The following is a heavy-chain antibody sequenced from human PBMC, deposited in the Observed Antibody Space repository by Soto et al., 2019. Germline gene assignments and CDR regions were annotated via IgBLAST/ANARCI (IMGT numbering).Heavy chain of an antibody. J-gene: IGHJ4*02. CDR2: IYYSGST. CDR1: GGSISSSSYY. Sequence: QLQLQESGPGLVKPSETLSLTCTVSGGSISSSSYYWGWIRQPPGKGLEWIGSIYYSGSTYYNPSLKSRVTIYVDTSKNQFSLKLSSVTAADTAVYYCARLVLGYCTNGVCYPDYWCQGTLVTVSS. D-gene: IGHD2-8*01. CDR3: ARLVLGYCTNGVCYPDY. V-gene: IGHV4-39*01.